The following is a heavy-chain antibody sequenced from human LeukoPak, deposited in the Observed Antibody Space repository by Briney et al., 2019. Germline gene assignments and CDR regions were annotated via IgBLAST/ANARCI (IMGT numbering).Heavy chain of an antibody. Sequence: TGGSLRLSCEASGFTFSNYAMSWVRQAPGKGLEWVSSISGSSDNTNYADSVKGRFAISRDNSKNILYLQMNSLTAEDTAVYWCAKDPINWGSIYFDCWGQGTLVTVSS. D-gene: IGHD7-27*01. CDR2: ISGSSDNT. CDR3: AKDPINWGSIYFDC. J-gene: IGHJ4*02. V-gene: IGHV3-23*01. CDR1: GFTFSNYA.